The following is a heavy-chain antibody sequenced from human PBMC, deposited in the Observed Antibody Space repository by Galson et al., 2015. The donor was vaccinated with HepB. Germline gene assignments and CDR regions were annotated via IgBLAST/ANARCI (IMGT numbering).Heavy chain of an antibody. CDR2: VYRNGLTI. V-gene: IGHV3-48*01. D-gene: IGHD3-16*01. J-gene: IGHJ3*01. CDR3: ARDSGITGADDY. Sequence: SLRLSCEASGVVFSAYSITGVRRAPGDGVEWVSYVYRNGLTIYSADSVMCRLTLSRVNATNSLYLQMNSLRAEDTAVYYCARDSGITGADDYWGQGTMVTVSS. CDR1: GVVFSAYS.